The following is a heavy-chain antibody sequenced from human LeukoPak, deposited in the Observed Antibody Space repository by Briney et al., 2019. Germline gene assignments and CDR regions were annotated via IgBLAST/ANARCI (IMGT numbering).Heavy chain of an antibody. Sequence: GGPLRLSCTASGLTFSTSGFNWVPQAPGKGLKWVASIGPTGSDRYHADSIKGRFTISRDNVNNFLYLQKNSLRAEDTAVYYCATETNGRHYDYWGQGTLLTVSS. CDR2: IGPTGSDR. V-gene: IGHV3-21*06. J-gene: IGHJ4*02. CDR3: ATETNGRHYDY. D-gene: IGHD1-14*01. CDR1: GLTFSTSG.